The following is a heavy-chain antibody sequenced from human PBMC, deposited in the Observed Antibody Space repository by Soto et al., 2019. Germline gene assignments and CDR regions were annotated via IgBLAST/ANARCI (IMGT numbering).Heavy chain of an antibody. Sequence: GGSLRLSCAASGFTCISYCMHWIRQAPGDGLDWVAVIWYDGSKKYYADSVKGRVTISRYNSKNTLCRQMNSLRAEATAVYYWARELLYHYGPGYYYYYGMKVGGQGTRVTVSS. J-gene: IGHJ6*02. CDR3: ARELLYHYGPGYYYYYGMKV. CDR1: GFTCISYC. V-gene: IGHV3-33*01. CDR2: IWYDGSKK. D-gene: IGHD3-16*01.